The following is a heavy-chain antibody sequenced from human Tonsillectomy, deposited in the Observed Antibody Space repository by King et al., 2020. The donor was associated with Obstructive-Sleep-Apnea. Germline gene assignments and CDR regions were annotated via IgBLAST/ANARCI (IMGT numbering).Heavy chain of an antibody. CDR2: IHHRGTT. CDR1: GFSITSGYY. J-gene: IGHJ2*01. Sequence: VQLQESGPGLVKPSETLSLTCTVSGFSITSGYYWGWIRQPPGKGLEWIAGIHHRGTTYDNPSLKSRTTISVDTSKNQFSRKLNSLTATDTAVYYCARSGSCTNCYGSWYFDLWGRGTLATVSS. D-gene: IGHD2-2*01. V-gene: IGHV4-38-2*02. CDR3: ARSGSCTNCYGSWYFDL.